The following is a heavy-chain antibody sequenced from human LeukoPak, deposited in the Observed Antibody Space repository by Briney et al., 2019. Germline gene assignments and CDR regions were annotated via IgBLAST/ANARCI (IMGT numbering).Heavy chain of an antibody. D-gene: IGHD3-9*01. J-gene: IGHJ1*01. CDR3: ARDGHYDILTGYFQD. CDR1: GFTFSSYA. Sequence: GGSLRLSCAASGFTFSSYAMSWVRQAPGKGLEWLSAISGSGGSTYYADSVKGRFTISRDNSKNTLYLQMNSLRAEDTAVYYCARDGHYDILTGYFQDWGQGTLVTVSS. CDR2: ISGSGGST. V-gene: IGHV3-23*01.